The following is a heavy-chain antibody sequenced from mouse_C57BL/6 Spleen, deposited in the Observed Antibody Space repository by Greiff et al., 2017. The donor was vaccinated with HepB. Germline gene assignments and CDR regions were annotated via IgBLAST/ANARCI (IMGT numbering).Heavy chain of an antibody. Sequence: EVKLVESGGGLVKPGGSLKLSCAASGFTFSSYTMSWVRQTPEKRLEWVATISGGGGNTYYPDSVKGRFTISSDNAKNTLYLQMSSLRSEDTALYYCARLGRGWYFDVWGTGTTVTVSS. D-gene: IGHD4-1*01. CDR2: ISGGGGNT. V-gene: IGHV5-9*01. CDR3: ARLGRGWYFDV. CDR1: GFTFSSYT. J-gene: IGHJ1*03.